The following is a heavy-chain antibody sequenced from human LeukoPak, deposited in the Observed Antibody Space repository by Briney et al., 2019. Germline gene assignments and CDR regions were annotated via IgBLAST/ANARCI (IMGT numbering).Heavy chain of an antibody. CDR2: IYHSGST. V-gene: IGHV4-38-2*02. J-gene: IGHJ3*02. D-gene: IGHD1-26*01. CDR1: GYSISSGYY. Sequence: PSETLSLTCTVSGYSISSGYYWGWIRQPPGKGLEWIATIYHSGSTYYNPSLKSRVTISVDTSKNQFSLKLSSVTAADTAVYYCARHVGAPGRARTAFDIWGQGTMVTVSS. CDR3: ARHVGAPGRARTAFDI.